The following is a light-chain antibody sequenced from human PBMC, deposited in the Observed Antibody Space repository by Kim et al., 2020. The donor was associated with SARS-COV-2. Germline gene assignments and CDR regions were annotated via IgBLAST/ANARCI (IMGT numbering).Light chain of an antibody. J-gene: IGLJ2*01. Sequence: GRRVTISCSGSSSNIGSNYVYWYKQLPGTAPKVLIYRSDQWPSGVPDRFSGSKSGTSASLAISGLRSEDEADYYCAAWDNSVSGPVFGGGTKLTVL. V-gene: IGLV1-47*01. CDR3: AAWDNSVSGPV. CDR2: RSD. CDR1: SSNIGSNY.